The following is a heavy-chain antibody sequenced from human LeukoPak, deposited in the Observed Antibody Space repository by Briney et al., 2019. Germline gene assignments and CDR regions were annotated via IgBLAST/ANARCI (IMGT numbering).Heavy chain of an antibody. CDR3: ARLRGSGSYLADY. V-gene: IGHV5-51*01. Sequence: GESLKISCWVSGYNFSTHGIGWVRQMPGRGLEWVGIIYPGDSDTRYSPSFQGQVTISADKSIRTAYVQWSSLKVSDTAMYYCARLRGSGSYLADYWGQGTLVTVSS. CDR2: IYPGDSDT. CDR1: GYNFSTHG. J-gene: IGHJ4*02. D-gene: IGHD3-10*01.